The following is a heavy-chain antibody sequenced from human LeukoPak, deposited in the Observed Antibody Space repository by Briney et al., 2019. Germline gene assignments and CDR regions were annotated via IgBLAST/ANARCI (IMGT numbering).Heavy chain of an antibody. CDR3: AIYSGTARSHDY. D-gene: IGHD5-12*01. J-gene: IGHJ4*02. V-gene: IGHV3-23*01. Sequence: PGGSLRLSCAASGFPFSNYAMSWVRQAPGKGLEWVSLMTGSGDNTYYADSVKGRVTISRDNSKNTLYLQMDSLTAEDTAIYYCAIYSGTARSHDYWGQGTLVTVSA. CDR1: GFPFSNYA. CDR2: MTGSGDNT.